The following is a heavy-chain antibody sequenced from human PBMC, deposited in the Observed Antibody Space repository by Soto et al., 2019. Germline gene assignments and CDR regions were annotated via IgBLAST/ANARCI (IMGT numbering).Heavy chain of an antibody. V-gene: IGHV2-5*02. CDR1: GFSLTTRGAG. J-gene: IGHJ5*02. CDR2: IYWDDDK. CDR3: AHIPNYYQYDWFDP. D-gene: IGHD3-16*01. Sequence: QITLKESGPTLVKPTQTLTLTCTFSGFSLTTRGAGVGWIRQPPGKALECLALIYWDDDKRYSPSLQSRLSTXKXTXXNQVVLTMTNVDPVDTATYYCAHIPNYYQYDWFDPWGQGTLVSVSS.